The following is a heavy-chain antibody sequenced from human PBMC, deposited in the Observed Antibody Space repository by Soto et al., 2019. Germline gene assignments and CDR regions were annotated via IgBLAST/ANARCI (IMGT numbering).Heavy chain of an antibody. J-gene: IGHJ5*02. Sequence: QITLKESGPTLVKPTQTLTLTCTFSGFSLTTRGVGVGWIRQPPGKALECLALIYWDDDKRYSPSLQSRLSITKHTSKNQVVLKMTNVDPVDTATYYCAHIPNYYQYDWFDPWGQGTLVSVSS. V-gene: IGHV2-5*02. D-gene: IGHD3-16*01. CDR1: GFSLTTRGVG. CDR2: IYWDDDK. CDR3: AHIPNYYQYDWFDP.